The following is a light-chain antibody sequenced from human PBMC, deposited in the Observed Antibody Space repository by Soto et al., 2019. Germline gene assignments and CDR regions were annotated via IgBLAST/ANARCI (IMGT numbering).Light chain of an antibody. CDR3: QQRHMWPIT. J-gene: IGKJ5*01. CDR2: DAY. Sequence: EIVLTQSPATLSLSPGETATLSCRASQSVSGYIGWYQQKPGQAPRLLIYDAYNRATGIPPRFSGSGSGTDFTLTISSLEPEDSAVYYCQQRHMWPITFGQGTRLEI. V-gene: IGKV3-11*01. CDR1: QSVSGY.